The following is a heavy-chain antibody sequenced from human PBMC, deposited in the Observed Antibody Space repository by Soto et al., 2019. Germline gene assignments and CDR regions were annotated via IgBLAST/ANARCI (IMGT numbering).Heavy chain of an antibody. CDR3: ARSPTFGGFDI. Sequence: ASVKVSCKASGYTFTSYDMHWVRQAPGQRLEWMGWINAGNGNTKYSQKFQGRVTITRDTSASTAYMELSSLRSEDTAVYYCARSPTFGGFDIWGQGTMVTVSS. J-gene: IGHJ3*02. V-gene: IGHV1-3*01. D-gene: IGHD3-16*01. CDR1: GYTFTSYD. CDR2: INAGNGNT.